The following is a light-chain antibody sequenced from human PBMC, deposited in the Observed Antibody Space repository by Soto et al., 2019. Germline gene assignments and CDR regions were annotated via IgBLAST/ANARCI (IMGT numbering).Light chain of an antibody. V-gene: IGLV2-14*01. CDR1: SGDVGGYKF. CDR3: GSYTRSSTYV. Sequence: QSALTQPASVSGSPGQSITIYCTGTSGDVGGYKFVSWYQQHPGKAPKLMIYEVSNRPSGVSSRFSGSKSGNTASLTISGLQAEDEADYFCGSYTRSSTYVFGTGTKLTVL. J-gene: IGLJ1*01. CDR2: EVS.